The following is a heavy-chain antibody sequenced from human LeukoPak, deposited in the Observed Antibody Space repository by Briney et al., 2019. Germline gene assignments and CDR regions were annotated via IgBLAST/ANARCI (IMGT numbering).Heavy chain of an antibody. D-gene: IGHD3-22*01. CDR1: GFTFSSYW. CDR2: IKQDGSEK. J-gene: IGHJ4*02. V-gene: IGHV3-7*01. CDR3: AREPEPGYYYDSSGYEFIN. Sequence: GGSLRLSCAASGFTFSSYWMSWVRQAPGKGLEWVANIKQDGSEKYYVDSVKGRFTISRDNAKNSLYLQMNSLRAEDTAVYYCAREPEPGYYYDSSGYEFINWGQGTLVTVSS.